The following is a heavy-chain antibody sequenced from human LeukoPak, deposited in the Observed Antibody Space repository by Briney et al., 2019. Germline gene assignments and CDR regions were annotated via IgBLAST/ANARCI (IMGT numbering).Heavy chain of an antibody. Sequence: GGSLRLSCAASGFTFSSYWMHWVRQAPGKGLVWVSRINSDGSSTSYADSVKGRFTISRDNAKNTLYLQMNSLRVEDTAVYYCARRDYFYGMDVWGQGTTVTVSS. CDR2: INSDGSST. CDR3: ARRDYFYGMDV. V-gene: IGHV3-74*01. J-gene: IGHJ6*02. CDR1: GFTFSSYW.